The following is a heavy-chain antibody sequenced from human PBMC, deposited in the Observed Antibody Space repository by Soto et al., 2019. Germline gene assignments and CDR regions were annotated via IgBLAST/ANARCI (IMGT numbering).Heavy chain of an antibody. J-gene: IGHJ4*02. CDR1: GVSIGSHDW. Sequence: SETLSLTCAVYGVSIGSHDWWTWVRQPPGKGLEWIGESHQSGNTNYNSSLESRVTISLDKSKNHFSLQLSSVTVADTAVYYCATRDTGRVYWGQGTQVTVSS. CDR3: ATRDTGRVY. CDR2: SHQSGNT. V-gene: IGHV4-4*02. D-gene: IGHD5-18*01.